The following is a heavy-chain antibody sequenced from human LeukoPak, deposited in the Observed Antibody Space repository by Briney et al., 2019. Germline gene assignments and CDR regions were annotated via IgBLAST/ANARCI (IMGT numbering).Heavy chain of an antibody. V-gene: IGHV3-21*01. CDR2: ISSSSSYI. Sequence: GGSLRLSCAASGFTFSSYEMNWVRQAPGKGLEWVSSISSSSSYIYYADSVKGRFTISRDNAKNSLYLQMNSLRAEDTAIYYCARDEKDGPLWYWGQGILVFVSS. CDR3: ARDEKDGPLWY. CDR1: GFTFSSYE. D-gene: IGHD2-15*01. J-gene: IGHJ4*02.